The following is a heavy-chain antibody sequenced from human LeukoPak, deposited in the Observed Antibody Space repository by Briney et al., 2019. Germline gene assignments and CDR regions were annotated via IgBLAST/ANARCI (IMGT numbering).Heavy chain of an antibody. D-gene: IGHD1-26*01. J-gene: IGHJ4*02. CDR3: ARYSGSYYYPPAWDL. CDR2: ISYDGSNK. Sequence: WIRQAPGKGLEWVAVISYDGSNKYYADSVKGRFTISRDNSKNTLYLQMDSLRADDTAVYYCARYSGSYYYPPAWDLWGQGTLVTVSS. V-gene: IGHV3-30-3*01.